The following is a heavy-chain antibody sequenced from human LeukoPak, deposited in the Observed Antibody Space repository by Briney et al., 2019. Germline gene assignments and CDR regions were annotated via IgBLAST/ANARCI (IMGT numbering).Heavy chain of an antibody. CDR1: RYTFTGYY. J-gene: IGHJ6*03. CDR3: AREGLRSIAARRGTRDYMDV. CDR2: INPNSGGT. Sequence: ASVKVSCKASRYTFTGYYMHWVRQAPGQGLEWMGWINPNSGGTNYAQKFQGRVTMTRDTSISTAYMELSRLRSDDTAVYYCAREGLRSIAARRGTRDYMDVWGKGTTVIVSS. V-gene: IGHV1-2*02. D-gene: IGHD6-6*01.